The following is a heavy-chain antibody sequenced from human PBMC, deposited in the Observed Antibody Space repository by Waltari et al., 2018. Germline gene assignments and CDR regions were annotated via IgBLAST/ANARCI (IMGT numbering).Heavy chain of an antibody. D-gene: IGHD3-3*01. CDR3: AKDRVDFWSGAFDY. Sequence: EVQLVESGGGLVQPGGSLRLSCAASGFTFFKYALSWVRQAPGKWLEWVSSVSGSGGGTFYADSLKGRFTISRDNSKKTLYLEMNSLGAEDTAIYYCAKDRVDFWSGAFDYWGQGTLVSVSS. CDR1: GFTFFKYA. CDR2: VSGSGGGT. J-gene: IGHJ4*02. V-gene: IGHV3-23*04.